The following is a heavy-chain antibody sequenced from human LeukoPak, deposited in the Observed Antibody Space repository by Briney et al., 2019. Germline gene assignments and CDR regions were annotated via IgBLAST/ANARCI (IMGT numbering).Heavy chain of an antibody. D-gene: IGHD2-8*01. CDR2: IYHSGST. J-gene: IGHJ4*02. CDR1: GYSISSGYY. CDR3: ARASPPDCTNGVCSAYNIDY. V-gene: IGHV4-38-2*02. Sequence: SETLSLTCTVSGYSISSGYYWGWIRQPPGKGLEWIGSIYHSGSTYYNPSLKSRVTISVDTSKNQFSLKLSSVTAADTAVYYCARASPPDCTNGVCSAYNIDYWGQGALVTVSS.